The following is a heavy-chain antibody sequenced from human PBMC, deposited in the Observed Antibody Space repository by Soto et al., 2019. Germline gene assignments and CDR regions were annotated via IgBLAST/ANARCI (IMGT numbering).Heavy chain of an antibody. V-gene: IGHV3-23*01. CDR2: ISGSGGST. CDR3: ATYSGYSNYFDY. J-gene: IGHJ4*02. Sequence: PGGSLRLSCAASGFTFSSYAMSWVRQAPGKGLEWVSAISGSGGSTYYAGSVKGRFTISRDNSKNTLYLQMNSLRAEDTAVYYCATYSGYSNYFDYWGQGTLVTVSS. CDR1: GFTFSSYA. D-gene: IGHD3-22*01.